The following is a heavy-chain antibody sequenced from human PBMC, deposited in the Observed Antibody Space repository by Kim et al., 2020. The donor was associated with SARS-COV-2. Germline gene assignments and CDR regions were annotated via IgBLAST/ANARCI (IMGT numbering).Heavy chain of an antibody. CDR2: IKQDGSEK. CDR3: ARARGIQLWLPDYGMDV. Sequence: GGSLRLSCAASGFTFSSYWMSWVRQAPGKGLEWVANIKQDGSEKYYVASVKGRFTISRDNAKNSLYLQVNSLRAEDTAVYYCARARGIQLWLPDYGMDVWGQGTTVTVSS. D-gene: IGHD5-18*01. V-gene: IGHV3-7*03. J-gene: IGHJ6*02. CDR1: GFTFSSYW.